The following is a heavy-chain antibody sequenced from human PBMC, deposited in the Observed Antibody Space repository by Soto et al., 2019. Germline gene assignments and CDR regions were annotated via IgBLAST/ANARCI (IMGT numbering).Heavy chain of an antibody. CDR1: GFTFSSYA. D-gene: IGHD3-22*01. CDR2: ISYDGSNK. J-gene: IGHJ5*02. Sequence: GGSLRLSCAASGFTFSSYAMHWVRQAPGKGLEWVAVISYDGSNKYYADSVKGRFTISRDNSKNTLYLQMNSLRAEDTAVYYCAREGYYYDSSGYYYWFDPWGQGTLVTVSS. CDR3: AREGYYYDSSGYYYWFDP. V-gene: IGHV3-30-3*01.